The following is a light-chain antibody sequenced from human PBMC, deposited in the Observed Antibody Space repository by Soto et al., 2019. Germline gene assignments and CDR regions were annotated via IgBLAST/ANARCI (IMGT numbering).Light chain of an antibody. CDR2: WAS. Sequence: DIVMTQSPDSLAVSLGERATINCKSSQSVLYSSNNKNYLAWYQQKPGQSPKLLIYWASTRESGVPDRFSGSGSGTDFTLTISSLQAEDVAVYYCQQYYSNLWTFSQGTKVEIK. CDR3: QQYYSNLWT. J-gene: IGKJ1*01. V-gene: IGKV4-1*01. CDR1: QSVLYSSNNKNY.